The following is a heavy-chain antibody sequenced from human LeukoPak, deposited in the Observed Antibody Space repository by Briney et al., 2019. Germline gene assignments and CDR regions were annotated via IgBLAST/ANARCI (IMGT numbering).Heavy chain of an antibody. D-gene: IGHD6-13*01. V-gene: IGHV3-48*02. J-gene: IGHJ5*02. CDR1: GFSFSSYS. CDR2: ISSSSSTI. CDR3: ARQSRQLDDLDP. Sequence: AGGSLRLSCAASGFSFSSYSMNWVRQARGKGLEWVSYISSSSSTIYHADSVKGRFTISRDNAKNSLYLQMNSLRDEDTAVYYCARQSRQLDDLDPWGQGTLVTVSS.